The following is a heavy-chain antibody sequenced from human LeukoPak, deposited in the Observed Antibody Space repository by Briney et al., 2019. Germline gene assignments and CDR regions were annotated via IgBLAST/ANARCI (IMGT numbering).Heavy chain of an antibody. Sequence: SETLSLTCTATGGSISSYYWSWIRQPPGKRLEWIGYIYYSGSTNYNPSLKGRVTISVDTSKNQFFLKLSSVTAADTAVYYCARVNVDIVATITGGYYYFDYWGQGTLVTVSS. CDR3: ARVNVDIVATITGGYYYFDY. J-gene: IGHJ4*02. D-gene: IGHD5-12*01. CDR2: IYYSGST. CDR1: GGSISSYY. V-gene: IGHV4-59*01.